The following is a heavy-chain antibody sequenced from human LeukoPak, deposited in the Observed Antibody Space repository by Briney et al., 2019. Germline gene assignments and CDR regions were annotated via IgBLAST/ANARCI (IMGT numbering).Heavy chain of an antibody. D-gene: IGHD6-13*01. CDR3: AKDRLGIAAADPRDFDY. Sequence: GGSLRLSCAASGFTFSSYAMSWVRQAPGKGREWGSAISGSGGSTYYADSVKGRFTISRDNSKNTLYLQMNSLRAEDTAVYYCAKDRLGIAAADPRDFDYWGQGTLVTVSS. J-gene: IGHJ4*02. CDR2: ISGSGGST. CDR1: GFTFSSYA. V-gene: IGHV3-23*01.